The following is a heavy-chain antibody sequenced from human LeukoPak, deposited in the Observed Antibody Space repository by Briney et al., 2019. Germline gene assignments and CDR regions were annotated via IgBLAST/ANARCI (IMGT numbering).Heavy chain of an antibody. J-gene: IGHJ5*02. CDR2: INHSGST. D-gene: IGHD2-15*01. CDR3: ARLSPDCSGGSCYWFDP. CDR1: GGSFSGYY. V-gene: IGHV4-34*01. Sequence: ASETLSLTCAVYGGSFSGYYWSWIRQPPGKGLEWVGVINHSGSTNYNPSLKSRVTISVDTSKNQFSLKLSSVTAADTAVYYCARLSPDCSGGSCYWFDPWGQGTLVTVSS.